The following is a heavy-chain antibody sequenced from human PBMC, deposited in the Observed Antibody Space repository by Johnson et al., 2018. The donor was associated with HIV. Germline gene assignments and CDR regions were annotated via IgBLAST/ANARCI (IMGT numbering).Heavy chain of an antibody. Sequence: QVQLVESGGGVVQPGKSLRLSCAASGLTFSNFAMHWVRQAPGKGLEWVAVTSYDGINKYYATSVKGRFTISRDNSKNTLYLQMNSLRAEDTAVYYCAREGRYYAGFIDAFDIWGQGTMVTVSS. CDR1: GLTFSNFA. CDR2: TSYDGINK. CDR3: AREGRYYAGFIDAFDI. D-gene: IGHD3-10*01. J-gene: IGHJ3*02. V-gene: IGHV3-30-3*01.